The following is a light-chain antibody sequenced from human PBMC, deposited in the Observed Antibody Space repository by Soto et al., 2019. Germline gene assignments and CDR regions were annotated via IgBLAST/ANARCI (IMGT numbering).Light chain of an antibody. J-gene: IGLJ2*01. CDR3: SSYVGSNNLL. CDR2: EVT. Sequence: QSALTQPPSASGSPGQSVTISCTGTRNDIGGFNYVSWYQQHPGKAPKLIIYEVTKRPSGVPDRFSGSKSGNTASLTVSGLQAEDEADYYCSSYVGSNNLLFGGGTKVTVL. V-gene: IGLV2-8*01. CDR1: RNDIGGFNY.